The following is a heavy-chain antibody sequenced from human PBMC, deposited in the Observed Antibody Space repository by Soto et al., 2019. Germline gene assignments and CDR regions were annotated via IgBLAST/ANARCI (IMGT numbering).Heavy chain of an antibody. CDR1: RFSISSYA. CDR3: ARECNYRFDY. Sequence: AGSLRLSCVASRFSISSYAIHWIRQSPGRGLEWMAVISSCGTYQSYADSVRGRFTISRDNSNNTLYAQIDNLTTADTAVFYCARECNYRFDYWSQGTLVTVSS. V-gene: IGHV3-30-3*01. D-gene: IGHD3-16*02. CDR2: ISSCGTYQ. J-gene: IGHJ4*02.